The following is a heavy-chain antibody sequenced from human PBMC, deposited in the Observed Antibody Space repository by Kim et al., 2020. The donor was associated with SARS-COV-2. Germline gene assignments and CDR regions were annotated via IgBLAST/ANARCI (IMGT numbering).Heavy chain of an antibody. CDR3: AKRPNAEWLRYFDY. V-gene: IGHV3-23*01. J-gene: IGHJ4*02. D-gene: IGHD5-12*01. Sequence: ADSVKGRFTISRDNSKNTLYLQMNSLRAEDTAVYYGAKRPNAEWLRYFDYWGQGTLVTVSS.